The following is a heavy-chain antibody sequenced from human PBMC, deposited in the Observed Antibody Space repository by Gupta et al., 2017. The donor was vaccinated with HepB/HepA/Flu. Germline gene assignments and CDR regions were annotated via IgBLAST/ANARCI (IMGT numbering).Heavy chain of an antibody. J-gene: IGHJ5*02. Sequence: QLQLQESGPGLVKPSETLSLTCTVSGDSISPAGYFWGCIRQPPGMGLEFVGGRSYVGSTYSNPSLKSRVTISVDTSKNQFSLSLSSVAAADTALYYCARRRENLNWFDPWGQGTLVTVSS. V-gene: IGHV4-39*01. CDR2: RSYVGST. D-gene: IGHD5-24*01. CDR1: GDSISPAGYF. CDR3: ARRRENLNWFDP.